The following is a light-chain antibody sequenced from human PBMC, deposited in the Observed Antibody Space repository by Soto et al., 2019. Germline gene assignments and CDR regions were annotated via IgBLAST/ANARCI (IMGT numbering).Light chain of an antibody. CDR1: SSDVGGYNY. V-gene: IGLV2-14*01. CDR3: SSFAGDINYV. J-gene: IGLJ1*01. Sequence: QSALTQPASVSGSPGQSITISCTGTSSDVGGYNYVSWYQQHPGKAPKLMIYEVSNRPSGVSNRFSGSKSGNTASLTISGLQAEDEADYYCSSFAGDINYVFGTGTKLTVL. CDR2: EVS.